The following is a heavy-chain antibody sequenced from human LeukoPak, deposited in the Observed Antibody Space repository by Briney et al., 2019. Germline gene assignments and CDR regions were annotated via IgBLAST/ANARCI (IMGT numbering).Heavy chain of an antibody. CDR2: INPSGGST. CDR1: GYTFTSYY. Sequence: ASVKVSCKASGYTFTSYYMHWVRQAPGQGLEWMGIINPSGGSTSYAQKFQGRVTMTRDTSTSTVYMELSSLRSEGTAVYYCARGGRVLSLYSYGYILHPAFDYWGQGTLVTVSS. V-gene: IGHV1-46*01. J-gene: IGHJ4*02. D-gene: IGHD5-18*01. CDR3: ARGGRVLSLYSYGYILHPAFDY.